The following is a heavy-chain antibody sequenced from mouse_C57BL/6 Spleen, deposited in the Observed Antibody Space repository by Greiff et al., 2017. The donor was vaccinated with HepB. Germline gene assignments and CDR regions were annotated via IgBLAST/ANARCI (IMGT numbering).Heavy chain of an antibody. J-gene: IGHJ2*01. V-gene: IGHV5-6*01. CDR1: RFTFSSYG. CDR3: ARQYDYDPYYFDY. CDR2: ISSGGSYT. D-gene: IGHD2-4*01. Sequence: EVKLMESGGDLVKPGGSLKLSCAASRFTFSSYGMSWVRQTPDKRLEWVATISSGGSYTYYPDSVKGRFTISRDNAKNTLYLQMSSLKSEDTAMYYCARQYDYDPYYFDYWGQGTTLTVSS.